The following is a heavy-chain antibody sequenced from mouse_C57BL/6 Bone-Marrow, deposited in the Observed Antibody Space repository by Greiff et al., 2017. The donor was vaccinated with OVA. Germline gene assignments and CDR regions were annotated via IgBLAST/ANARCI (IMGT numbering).Heavy chain of an antibody. CDR2: INPSSGYT. D-gene: IGHD2-12*01. CDR1: GYTFTSYT. Sequence: QVQLQQSGAELARPGASVKMSCKASGYTFTSYTMHWVKQRPGQGLEWIGYINPSSGYTKYNQKFKDKATLTADKSSSTAYMQLSSLTSEDSAVYYLVLLYLGAMDYWGKGTSVTVSS. J-gene: IGHJ4*01. V-gene: IGHV1-4*01. CDR3: VLLYLGAMDY.